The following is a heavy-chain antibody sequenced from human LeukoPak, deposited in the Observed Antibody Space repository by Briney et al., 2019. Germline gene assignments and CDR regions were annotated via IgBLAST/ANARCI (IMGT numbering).Heavy chain of an antibody. CDR3: ATEPSRSYSFDHLDF. CDR2: VVPMFGIR. Sequence: SVKVSCKTSGGTFNNYAISWVRQAPGQGLEWMGRVVPMFGIRNYPQAFRGRVNITADKATNTVYMELRSLRAEDTAIYYCATEPSRSYSFDHLDFWGLGTPVTVSS. D-gene: IGHD5-12*01. CDR1: GGTFNNYA. V-gene: IGHV1-69*04. J-gene: IGHJ4*02.